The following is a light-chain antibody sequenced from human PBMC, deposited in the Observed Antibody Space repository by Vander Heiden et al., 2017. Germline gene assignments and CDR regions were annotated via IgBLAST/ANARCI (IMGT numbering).Light chain of an antibody. CDR1: QSIDNS. Sequence: DIQMTPSPSSLSPSVADCITITCRASQSIDNSLNWYQQKPGKAPKLLIYRASITQRGVPSRFGGSGSGTDFTLTISSLQPEDFATYCCQQSYSTPFTFGPGTKVDV. CDR3: QQSYSTPFT. CDR2: RAS. J-gene: IGKJ3*01. V-gene: IGKV1-39*01.